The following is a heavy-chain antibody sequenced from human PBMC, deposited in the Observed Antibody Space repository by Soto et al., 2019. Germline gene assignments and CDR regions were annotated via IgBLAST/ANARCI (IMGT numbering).Heavy chain of an antibody. D-gene: IGHD1-1*01. CDR3: VRDGTKTLRDWFDP. V-gene: IGHV4-4*07. CDR2: IYATGTT. CDR1: GASISGFY. J-gene: IGHJ5*02. Sequence: SETLSITCTVSGASISGFYWSWIRKSAGKGLEWIGRIYATGTTDYNPSLKSRVMMSVDTSKKQFSLKLRSVTAADTAVYYCVRDGTKTLRDWFDPWGQGISVTVSS.